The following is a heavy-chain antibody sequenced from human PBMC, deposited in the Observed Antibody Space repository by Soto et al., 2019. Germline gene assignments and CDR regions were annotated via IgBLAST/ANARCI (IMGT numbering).Heavy chain of an antibody. J-gene: IGHJ4*02. D-gene: IGHD5-18*01. V-gene: IGHV3-30-3*01. Sequence: QVQLVESGGGVVQPGRSLRLSCAASGFTFSSYAMHWVRQAPGKGLEWVAVISYDGSNKYYADSVKGRFTISRDNSKNTLYLQMISLRAEDWPVCYCARQTAYIYGIANYWGQGTLVTVSS. CDR3: ARQTAYIYGIANY. CDR2: ISYDGSNK. CDR1: GFTFSSYA.